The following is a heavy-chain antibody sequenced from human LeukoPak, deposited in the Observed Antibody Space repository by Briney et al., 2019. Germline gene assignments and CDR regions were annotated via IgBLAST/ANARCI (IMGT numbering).Heavy chain of an antibody. CDR2: IYYSGST. CDR3: ARCGYDYGIVDY. D-gene: IGHD5-12*01. Sequence: KPSETLSLTCTVSGGSISSYYWSWIRQPPGKGLEWIGYIYYSGSTNYNPSLQSRVTISIDTSKNQFSLKLSSVTAADTAVYYCARCGYDYGIVDYWGQGTLVTVSS. V-gene: IGHV4-59*01. CDR1: GGSISSYY. J-gene: IGHJ4*02.